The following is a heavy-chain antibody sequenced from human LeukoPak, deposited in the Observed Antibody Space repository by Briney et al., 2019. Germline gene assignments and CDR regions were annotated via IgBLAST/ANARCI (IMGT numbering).Heavy chain of an antibody. CDR3: ARLRDYGDYTESFDY. V-gene: IGHV4-61*05. CDR2: IYYSGST. J-gene: IGHJ4*02. CDR1: GGSISSSSYY. Sequence: PSETLSLTCTVSGGSISSSSYYWGWIRQPPGKGLEWIGYIYYSGSTNYNPSLKSRVTISVDTSKNQFSLKLSSVTAADTAVYYCARLRDYGDYTESFDYWGQGTLVTVSS. D-gene: IGHD4-17*01.